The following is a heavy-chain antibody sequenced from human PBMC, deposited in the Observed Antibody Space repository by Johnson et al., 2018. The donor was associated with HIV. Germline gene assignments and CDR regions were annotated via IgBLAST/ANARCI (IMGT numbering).Heavy chain of an antibody. D-gene: IGHD3-3*01. CDR3: TRGGITIFGVVDAFDV. J-gene: IGHJ3*01. V-gene: IGHV3-49*04. Sequence: EVQLLESGGGLVQPGRSLRLSCSGSGFNFGDYAVNWVRQAPGKGLEWVSFIRSKAYGGTREYGASVKGRFTISRDDSKNIAYLQMNSLKTEDTAVYYCTRGGITIFGVVDAFDVWGQGTLVTVSS. CDR2: IRSKAYGGTR. CDR1: GFNFGDYA.